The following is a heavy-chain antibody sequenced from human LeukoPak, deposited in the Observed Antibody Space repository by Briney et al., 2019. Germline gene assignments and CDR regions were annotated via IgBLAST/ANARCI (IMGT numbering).Heavy chain of an antibody. J-gene: IGHJ5*02. CDR3: ARGRYFDWLSGGNCFDL. D-gene: IGHD3-9*01. V-gene: IGHV4-34*01. CDR1: GGSFSGYY. CDR2: INHSGST. Sequence: SETLSLTCAVYGGSFSGYYWSWIRQPPGKGLEWIGEINHSGSTNYNPSLKSRVTISVDPSKNHFSLKLSSVTAADTAVYYCARGRYFDWLSGGNCFDLWGQGTLVTVSS.